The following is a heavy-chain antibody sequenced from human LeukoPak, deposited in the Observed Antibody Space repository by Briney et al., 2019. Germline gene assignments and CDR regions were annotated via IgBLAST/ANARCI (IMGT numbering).Heavy chain of an antibody. J-gene: IGHJ4*02. D-gene: IGHD5-24*01. V-gene: IGHV4-34*01. CDR2: IYHSGNT. Sequence: SETLSLTCAVYGGSFSGYYWGWIRQPPGKGLEWIGSIYHSGNTFYNPSLKSRVTISVDTSKNQFSLKLTSVTAADTAVYYCARAVGTDGYNLWVYSGQGTQGTVSS. CDR3: ARAVGTDGYNLWVY. CDR1: GGSFSGYY.